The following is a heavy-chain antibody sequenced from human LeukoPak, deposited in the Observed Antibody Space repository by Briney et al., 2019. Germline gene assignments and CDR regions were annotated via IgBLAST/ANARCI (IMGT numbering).Heavy chain of an antibody. CDR3: AKSFQPDSVGAYYFDY. CDR1: GFTVSSNY. CDR2: IYSCGST. D-gene: IGHD1-26*01. V-gene: IGHV3-66*01. J-gene: IGHJ4*02. Sequence: GGSLRPSCAASGFTVSSNYMSWVRQAPGKGLEWVSVIYSCGSTYYADSVKGRFTISRDNSKNTLYLQMNSLRAEDTAVYYCAKSFQPDSVGAYYFDYWGQGTLVTVSS.